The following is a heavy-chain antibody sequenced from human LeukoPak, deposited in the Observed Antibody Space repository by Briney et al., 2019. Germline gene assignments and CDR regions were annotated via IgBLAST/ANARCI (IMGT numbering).Heavy chain of an antibody. J-gene: IGHJ5*02. CDR3: ARGYSSSWYFNWFDP. V-gene: IGHV4-38-2*02. CDR2: IYHSGST. CDR1: GYAISSGYF. D-gene: IGHD6-13*01. Sequence: SETPSLTCSVSGYAISSGYFWGWIRQPPGKGLEWIGTIYHSGSTYYNPSLKSRVTISVDTSKNQFSLKLSSVTAADTAVYYCARGYSSSWYFNWFDPWGQGTLATVSS.